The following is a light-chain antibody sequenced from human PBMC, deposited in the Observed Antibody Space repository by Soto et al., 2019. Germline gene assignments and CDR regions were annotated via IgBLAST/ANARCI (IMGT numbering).Light chain of an antibody. CDR2: DAS. CDR1: QDIRNY. V-gene: IGKV1-33*01. J-gene: IGKJ4*01. CDR3: QQYDNLPLT. Sequence: DIQMTQSPWSLSASVGGRVTTTCQARQDIRNYLNWYQQKPGKAPKLLIYDASNLETGVPSRFSGSGSGTDFTFTISSLQPEDIATYYCQQYDNLPLTFGGGTKVDIK.